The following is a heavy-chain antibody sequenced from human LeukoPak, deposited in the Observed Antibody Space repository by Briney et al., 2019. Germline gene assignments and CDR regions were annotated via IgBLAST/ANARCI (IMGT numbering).Heavy chain of an antibody. V-gene: IGHV3-74*01. CDR2: INSDGSST. CDR1: GFTFSDYW. J-gene: IGHJ5*02. Sequence: GGSLRLSCAASGFTFSDYWMHWVRQAPGKGLVWVSRINSDGSSTDYADSVKGRFTISRDNAKNTLYLQMNSLRVEDTAVYYCTRGVSGEGDWFDPWGQGTLATVSS. D-gene: IGHD3-16*01. CDR3: TRGVSGEGDWFDP.